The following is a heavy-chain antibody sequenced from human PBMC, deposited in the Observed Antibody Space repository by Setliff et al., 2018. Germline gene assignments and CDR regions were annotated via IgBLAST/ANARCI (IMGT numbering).Heavy chain of an antibody. Sequence: PGGSLRLSCAASGFSFSIYWMSWVRQAPGKGLEWVSYISSSGSTIYYADSVKGRFTISRDNAKNSLYLQMNSLRAEDTAVYYCARDHVYGSQYYYYYYGMDVWGQGTTVTVSS. D-gene: IGHD3-10*01. CDR3: ARDHVYGSQYYYYYYGMDV. CDR2: ISSSGSTI. J-gene: IGHJ6*02. V-gene: IGHV3-48*04. CDR1: GFSFSIYW.